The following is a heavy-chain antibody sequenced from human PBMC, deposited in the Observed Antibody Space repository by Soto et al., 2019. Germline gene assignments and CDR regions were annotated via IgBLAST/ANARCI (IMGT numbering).Heavy chain of an antibody. CDR2: IIPLFGTA. D-gene: IGHD3-22*01. V-gene: IGHV1-69*01. J-gene: IGHJ4*02. CDR3: ARGASPHYYDSSGYYKGPLDY. CDR1: GGTFNIYS. Sequence: QVQLVQSGADVKKPGSSVKVSCKASGGTFNIYSISWVRQAPGQGLEWMGGIIPLFGTAYYAQEFQGGVTSTADESTSTAYMELSSLRSEDTAVYFCARGASPHYYDSSGYYKGPLDYWGQGTLVTVSS.